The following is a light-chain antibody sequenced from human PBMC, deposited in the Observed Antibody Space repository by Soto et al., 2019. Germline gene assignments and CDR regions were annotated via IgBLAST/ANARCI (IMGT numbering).Light chain of an antibody. Sequence: QSALTQPPSVSGAPGQRVTISCTGSSSNIGAGYDVHWYQQLPGTAPKLLIYGNSNRPSGVPDRFSGSKSGTSASLAITGLQAEDEADYSCQSYDSSLSGSVFGGGTTLTVL. CDR3: QSYDSSLSGSV. V-gene: IGLV1-40*01. CDR2: GNS. CDR1: SSNIGAGYD. J-gene: IGLJ3*02.